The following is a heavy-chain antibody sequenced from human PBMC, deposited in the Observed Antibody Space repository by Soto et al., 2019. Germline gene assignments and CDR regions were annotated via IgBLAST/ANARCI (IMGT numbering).Heavy chain of an antibody. V-gene: IGHV1-18*01. D-gene: IGHD4-17*01. Sequence: QVRLVQSGAEVKKPGASVKVSCKASGYTFTSYGISWVRQAPGQGLEWMGWISAYNGNTNNAQKLQGRVTMTTDTSTSTAYMELRSLRSDDTAVYYCASLTGYDYGDYGWFDPWGQGTLVTVSS. J-gene: IGHJ5*02. CDR3: ASLTGYDYGDYGWFDP. CDR1: GYTFTSYG. CDR2: ISAYNGNT.